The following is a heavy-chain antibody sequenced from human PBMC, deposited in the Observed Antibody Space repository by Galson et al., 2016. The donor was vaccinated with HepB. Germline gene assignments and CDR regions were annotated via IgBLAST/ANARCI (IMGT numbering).Heavy chain of an antibody. D-gene: IGHD6-6*01. J-gene: IGHJ5*02. CDR3: ARHINAARRFDP. V-gene: IGHV4-59*08. CDR1: GVSIKNFL. Sequence: SETLSLTCTVSGVSIKNFLWSWIRQTPGKGLEWIAYIYHSGSTQYKPSLKSRASISVDTSNNQFSLKFNSMTAADTAVYYCARHINAARRFDPWGQGNLVTVSS. CDR2: IYHSGST.